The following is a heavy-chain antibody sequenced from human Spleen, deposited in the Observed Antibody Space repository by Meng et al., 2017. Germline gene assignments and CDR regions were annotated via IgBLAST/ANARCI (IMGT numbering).Heavy chain of an antibody. D-gene: IGHD3-22*01. CDR2: INHSGST. CDR3: VFDSSGDWYFDL. CDR1: GGSFSGYY. V-gene: IGHV4-34*01. Sequence: QWQLQKWGEGLLKPSETRSLTCAVYGGSFSGYYWSWIRQPPGKGLEWIGEINHSGSTNYNPSLKSRVTISVDTSKNQFSLKLSSVTAADTAVYYCVFDSSGDWYFDLWGRGTLVTVSS. J-gene: IGHJ2*01.